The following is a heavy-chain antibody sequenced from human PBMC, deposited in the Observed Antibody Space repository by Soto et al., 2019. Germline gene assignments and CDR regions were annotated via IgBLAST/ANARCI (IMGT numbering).Heavy chain of an antibody. V-gene: IGHV3-23*01. CDR3: AKDLTRYDILTGYRGGPFDY. CDR1: GFTFSSYA. Sequence: PGGSLRLSCAASGFTFSSYAMSWVRQAPGKGLEWVSAISGSGGSTYYADSVKGRFTISRDNSKNTLYLQMNSLRAEDTAVYYCAKDLTRYDILTGYRGGPFDYWGQGTLVTVSS. D-gene: IGHD3-9*01. J-gene: IGHJ4*02. CDR2: ISGSGGST.